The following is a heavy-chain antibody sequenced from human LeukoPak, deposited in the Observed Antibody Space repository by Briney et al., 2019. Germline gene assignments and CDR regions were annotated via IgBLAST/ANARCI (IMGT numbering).Heavy chain of an antibody. Sequence: PSETLSLTCTVSGGSISSYYWSWIRQPPGKGLEWMGDIYYSGSTNYNPSLKSRVTISVDTSKNQFSLKLSSVTAADTAVYYCARAGWSSAAGTGERFDPWGQGTLVTVSS. CDR2: IYYSGST. CDR3: ARAGWSSAAGTGERFDP. J-gene: IGHJ5*02. CDR1: GGSISSYY. V-gene: IGHV4-59*01. D-gene: IGHD6-13*01.